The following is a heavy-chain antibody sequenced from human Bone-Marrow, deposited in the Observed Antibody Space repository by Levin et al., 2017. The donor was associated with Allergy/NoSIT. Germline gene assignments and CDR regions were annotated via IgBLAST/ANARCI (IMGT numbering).Heavy chain of an antibody. CDR2: IWYDGSNK. CDR3: ARDPNDSSGYYSPPEDY. Sequence: GESLKISCAASGFTFSSYGMHWVRQAPGKGLEWVAVIWYDGSNKYYADSVKGRFTISRDNSKNTLYLQMNSLRAEDTAVYYCARDPNDSSGYYSPPEDYWGQGTLVTVSS. D-gene: IGHD3-22*01. CDR1: GFTFSSYG. V-gene: IGHV3-33*01. J-gene: IGHJ4*02.